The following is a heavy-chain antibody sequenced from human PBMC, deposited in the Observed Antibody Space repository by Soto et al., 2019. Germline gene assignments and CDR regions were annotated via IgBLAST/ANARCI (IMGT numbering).Heavy chain of an antibody. D-gene: IGHD6-6*01. J-gene: IGHJ6*02. CDR3: ARRSSIAARLKNGMDV. CDR1: GGTFSSYA. Sequence: SVKVSCKASGGTFSSYAISWVRQAPGQGLEWMGGIIPIFGTANYAQKFQGRVTITADKSTSTAYMELGSLRSEDTAVYYCARRSSIAARLKNGMDVWGQGTTVTVSS. CDR2: IIPIFGTA. V-gene: IGHV1-69*06.